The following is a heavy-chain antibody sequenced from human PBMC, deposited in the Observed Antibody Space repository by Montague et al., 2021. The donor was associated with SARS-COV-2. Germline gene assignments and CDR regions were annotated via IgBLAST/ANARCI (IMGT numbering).Heavy chain of an antibody. D-gene: IGHD1-26*01. V-gene: IGHV4-59*02. J-gene: IGHJ4*02. Sequence: SETLSLTCTVSGVSVTDYYWSWIRQPPGKGLEWVGDVLYNKGTNFNSSLKSRVSMSVDKSWNQFSLRLTSVTAADTAIYYYARKGSGRSDLAYWGQGTLVTVSS. CDR2: VLYNKGT. CDR1: GVSVTDYY. CDR3: ARKGSGRSDLAY.